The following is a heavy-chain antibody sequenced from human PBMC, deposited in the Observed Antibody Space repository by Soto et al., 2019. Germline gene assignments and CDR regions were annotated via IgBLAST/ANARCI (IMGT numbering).Heavy chain of an antibody. CDR2: ISYDGSNK. D-gene: IGHD3-22*01. CDR1: GFTFSSYA. V-gene: IGHV3-30-3*01. Sequence: PGGSLRLSCAASGFTFSSYAMHWVRQAPGKGLEWVAVISYDGSNKYYADSVKGRFTISRDNSKNTLYLQMNSLRAEDTAVYYCARDSRDSSGYFPTWRYFQHWGQGTLVTVSS. J-gene: IGHJ1*01. CDR3: ARDSRDSSGYFPTWRYFQH.